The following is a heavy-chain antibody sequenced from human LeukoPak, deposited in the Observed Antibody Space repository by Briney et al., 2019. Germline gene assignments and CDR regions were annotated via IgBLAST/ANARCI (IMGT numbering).Heavy chain of an antibody. V-gene: IGHV3-48*04. J-gene: IGHJ4*02. CDR3: AGSILTGYPNFDY. CDR2: ISSSSSNI. Sequence: PGGSLRLSCAASGFTFSSSSMNWVCQAPGKGLEWVSYISSSSSNIYYADSVKGRFTISRDNAKNSLYLQMNSLRAEDTAVYYCAGSILTGYPNFDYWGQGTLVTVSS. CDR1: GFTFSSSS. D-gene: IGHD3-9*01.